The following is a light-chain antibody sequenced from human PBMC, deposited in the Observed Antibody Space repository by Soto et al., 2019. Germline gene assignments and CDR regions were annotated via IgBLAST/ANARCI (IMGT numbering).Light chain of an antibody. CDR2: AAS. V-gene: IGKV1-39*01. Sequence: DLQMTQSPSSLSASVGDRVTITCRASQSISTYLNWYQQKPGKAPKLLIYAASSLQSGVTSRFSGSGSGTEFTLTISSLQPEDFATYYCQQSYSTPHTFGQGTKVEIK. CDR3: QQSYSTPHT. J-gene: IGKJ1*01. CDR1: QSISTY.